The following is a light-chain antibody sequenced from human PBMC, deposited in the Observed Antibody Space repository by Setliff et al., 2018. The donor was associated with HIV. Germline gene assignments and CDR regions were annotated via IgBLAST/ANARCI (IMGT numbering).Light chain of an antibody. CDR1: SSDVGAYNY. V-gene: IGLV2-14*01. CDR2: EVS. CDR3: SSYTSSSTPYV. J-gene: IGLJ1*01. Sequence: QSALTHPASVSGSPGQSITIPCTGTSSDVGAYNYVSWYQQHPGKALKLMIYEVSNRPSWISNRFSGSKSGNTASLTISGLQAEDEADYYCSSYTSSSTPYVFGTGTKVTVL.